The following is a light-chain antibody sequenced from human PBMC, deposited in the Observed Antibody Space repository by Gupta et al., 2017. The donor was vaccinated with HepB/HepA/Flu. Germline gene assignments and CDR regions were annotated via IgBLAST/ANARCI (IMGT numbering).Light chain of an antibody. V-gene: IGKV3-15*01. CDR1: QSISNN. CDR2: GAS. CDR3: QQYNNGPIT. Sequence: EIVMTQSPVTLSMSPGDRATLSCRASQSISNNLAWYQQKPGQTPRLLISGASTRDTGISARFSGSGSGTEFTLTISSLQSEDFANYYCQQYNNGPITFGQGTRLEIK. J-gene: IGKJ5*01.